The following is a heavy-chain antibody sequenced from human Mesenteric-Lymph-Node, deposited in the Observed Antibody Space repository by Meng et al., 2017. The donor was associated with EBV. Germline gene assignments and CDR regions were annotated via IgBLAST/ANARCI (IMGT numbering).Heavy chain of an antibody. CDR1: GGSFSGYY. V-gene: IGHV4-34*01. J-gene: IGHJ4*02. CDR2: INHSGST. CDR3: ARGEKGPIDY. Sequence: QVQLQHWGAGLLQPAETLSLTCAVYGGSFSGYYWSWIRQPPGKGLEWIGEINHSGSTNYNPSLKSRVTISVDTSKNQFSLKLSSVTAADTAVYYCARGEKGPIDYWGQGTLVTVSS.